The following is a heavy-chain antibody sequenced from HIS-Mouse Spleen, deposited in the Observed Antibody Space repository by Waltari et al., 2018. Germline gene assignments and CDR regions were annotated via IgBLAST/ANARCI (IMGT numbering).Heavy chain of an antibody. CDR3: AREIPYSSSWYDWYFDL. D-gene: IGHD6-13*01. Sequence: QLQLQESGPGLVKPSETLSLTCTVSGGSISSSSYYWGWIRQLPGKGLEWIGGIYYSGSTYYNPSLKSRVTISVDTSKNQFSLKLSSVTAADTAVYYCAREIPYSSSWYDWYFDLWGRGTLVTVSS. CDR1: GGSISSSSYY. J-gene: IGHJ2*01. CDR2: IYYSGST. V-gene: IGHV4-39*07.